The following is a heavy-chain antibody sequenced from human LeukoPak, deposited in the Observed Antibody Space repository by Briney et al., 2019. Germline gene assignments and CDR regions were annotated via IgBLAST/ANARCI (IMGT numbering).Heavy chain of an antibody. CDR2: VSNSGSA. CDR3: ARGGGSRYYDSSGYVYYFDY. V-gene: IGHV4-61*08. CDR1: GGSVSSGAYY. Sequence: KPSETLSLTCNVSGGSVSSGAYYWSWVRQPPGKGLDWIGYVSNSGSAEYNPSLKSRVTMSVDTTTNQFSLKLSSVTAADTAVYYCARGGGSRYYDSSGYVYYFDYWGQGTLVTVSS. D-gene: IGHD3-22*01. J-gene: IGHJ4*02.